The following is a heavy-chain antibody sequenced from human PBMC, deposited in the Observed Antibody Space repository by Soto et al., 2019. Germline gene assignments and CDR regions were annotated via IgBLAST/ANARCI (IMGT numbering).Heavy chain of an antibody. J-gene: IGHJ4*02. V-gene: IGHV4-34*01. D-gene: IGHD3-16*02. CDR1: SGSLSGYY. CDR3: ARGAYYDYVWGSYRRNYFDY. Sequence: KPSATLSLTCAVYSGSLSGYYWRWIRHRPGKGLGWIGEINHRRSNNYNPSLKSRVTISVDTSKNQFSPKLSSVTAADTAVYYCARGAYYDYVWGSYRRNYFDYWGPGTLVTVSS. CDR2: INHRRSN.